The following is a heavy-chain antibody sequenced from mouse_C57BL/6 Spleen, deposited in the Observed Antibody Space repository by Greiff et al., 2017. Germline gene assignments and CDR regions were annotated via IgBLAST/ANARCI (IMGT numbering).Heavy chain of an antibody. V-gene: IGHV1-82*01. D-gene: IGHD2-3*01. CDR2: IYPGDGDT. Sequence: VQLQQSGPELVKPGASVKISCKASGYAFSSSWMNWVKQRPGKGLEWIGRIYPGDGDTNYNGKFKGKATLTADKSSSTAYMQLSSLTSEDSAVYFCARGGTDGYYDAMDYWGQGTSVTGPS. CDR1: GYAFSSSW. J-gene: IGHJ4*01. CDR3: ARGGTDGYYDAMDY.